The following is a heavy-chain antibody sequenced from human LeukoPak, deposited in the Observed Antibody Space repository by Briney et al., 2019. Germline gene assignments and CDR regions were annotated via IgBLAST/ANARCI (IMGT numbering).Heavy chain of an antibody. J-gene: IGHJ4*02. V-gene: IGHV4-59*01. D-gene: IGHD5-18*01. Sequence: SETLSLTCTVSGGSISSYYWSWIRQPPGKGLEWIGYIYYSGSTNYNPSLKSRVTISVDTSKNQFSLKLSSVTAADTAVYYRASLKIQLWIMDYWGQGTLVTVSS. CDR2: IYYSGST. CDR1: GGSISSYY. CDR3: ASLKIQLWIMDY.